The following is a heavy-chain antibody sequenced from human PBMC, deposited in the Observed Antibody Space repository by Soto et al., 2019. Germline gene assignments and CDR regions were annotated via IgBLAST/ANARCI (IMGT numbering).Heavy chain of an antibody. CDR3: TTFSNARKGEYYFDY. D-gene: IGHD3-3*02. Sequence: PGGSLRLSCAASGFTFINAWMSWVRQAPGKGLEWVGRIKSKTDGGTTDYAAPVKGRFSISRDDSKNTLYLQMNSLKTEDTAVYYCTTFSNARKGEYYFDYWGQGTLVTVSS. CDR2: IKSKTDGGTT. J-gene: IGHJ4*02. V-gene: IGHV3-15*01. CDR1: GFTFINAW.